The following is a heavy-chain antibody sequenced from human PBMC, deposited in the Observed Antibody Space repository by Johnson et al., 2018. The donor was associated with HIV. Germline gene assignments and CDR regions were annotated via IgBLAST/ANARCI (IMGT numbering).Heavy chain of an antibody. CDR2: IYSGGTT. CDR1: GFTVSSNY. D-gene: IGHD3-3*02. Sequence: VQLVESGGGLVQPGGSLRLSCTASGFTVSSNYMSWVRQAPGKGLEWVSVIYSGGTTYYAASVKGRFTISRDNSKNTLYLQMNNLRAEDTAVYYCAREAVPRGLQSAFGGAFDILGQGTMVTVAS. J-gene: IGHJ3*02. CDR3: AREAVPRGLQSAFGGAFDI. V-gene: IGHV3-66*01.